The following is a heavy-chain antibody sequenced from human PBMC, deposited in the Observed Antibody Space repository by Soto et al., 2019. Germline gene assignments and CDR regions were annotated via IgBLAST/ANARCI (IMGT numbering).Heavy chain of an antibody. D-gene: IGHD5-18*01. J-gene: IGHJ4*02. CDR2: ISDSEGT. Sequence: QVQVQLWGAGLLKPSETLSLTCAVFGGSFSNYYGSWIRQLPGKGLEWIGEISDSEGTRYNPSLESRVTISVDTSKNQISLKMTSVTAADTAVYFCARGMDRAKTGYWGQGALVTVSS. CDR1: GGSFSNYY. CDR3: ARGMDRAKTGY. V-gene: IGHV4-34*01.